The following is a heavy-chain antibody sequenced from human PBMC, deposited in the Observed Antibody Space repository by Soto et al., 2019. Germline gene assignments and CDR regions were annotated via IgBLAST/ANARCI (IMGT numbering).Heavy chain of an antibody. Sequence: QVQLQQWGAGLLKPSETLSLTCAVYGGSFSGYYWSWIRQPPGKGLEWIGEINHSGSTNYNPSLKSRVTISVATSKNQFSLKLSSVTAADTAEYYCASPGLGGPTHRGVRFDYWGQGTLVTVSS. CDR3: ASPGLGGPTHRGVRFDY. D-gene: IGHD1-1*01. J-gene: IGHJ4*02. CDR1: GGSFSGYY. CDR2: INHSGST. V-gene: IGHV4-34*01.